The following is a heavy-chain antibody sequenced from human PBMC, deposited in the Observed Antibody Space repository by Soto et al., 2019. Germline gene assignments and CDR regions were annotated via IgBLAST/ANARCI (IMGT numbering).Heavy chain of an antibody. D-gene: IGHD6-13*01. J-gene: IGHJ5*02. CDR2: IDWDDDK. V-gene: IGHV2-70*01. Sequence: SGPTLVNPTQTLTLTCTFSGFSLSTSGMCVSWIRQPPGKALEWLALIDWDDDKYYSTSLKTRLTISKDTSKNQVVLTMTNMDPVDTATYYCARVYCIAAAGTGWFDPSGQGTLVTVSS. CDR3: ARVYCIAAAGTGWFDP. CDR1: GFSLSTSGMC.